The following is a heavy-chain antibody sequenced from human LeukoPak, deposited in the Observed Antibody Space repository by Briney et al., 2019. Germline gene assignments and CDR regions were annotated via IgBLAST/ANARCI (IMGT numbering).Heavy chain of an antibody. CDR2: IYYSGST. J-gene: IGHJ3*02. CDR3: ARRIAAAGTDAFDI. CDR1: GGSISSSSYY. V-gene: IGHV4-39*01. Sequence: SETLSLTCTVSGGSISSSSYYWGWIRQPPGKGLEWIGSIYYSGSTYYNPSLKSRVTISVDTSKNQFSLKLSSVTAADTAVYYCARRIAAAGTDAFDIWGQGTMVTVSS. D-gene: IGHD6-13*01.